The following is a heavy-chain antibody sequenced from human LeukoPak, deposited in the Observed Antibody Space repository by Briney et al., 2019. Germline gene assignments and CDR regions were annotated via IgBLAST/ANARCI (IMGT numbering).Heavy chain of an antibody. D-gene: IGHD2-2*01. CDR2: IYHSGST. V-gene: IGHV4-38-2*02. J-gene: IGHJ5*02. CDR1: GYSISSDYY. CDR3: ARGVTGRYCSSTSCHWRAWFDP. Sequence: SETLSLTCTVSGYSISSDYYWGWIRQPPGKGLEWIGSIYHSGSTYYNPSLKSRVTISVDTSKNQFSLKLSSVTAADTAVYYCARGVTGRYCSSTSCHWRAWFDPWGQGTLVTVSS.